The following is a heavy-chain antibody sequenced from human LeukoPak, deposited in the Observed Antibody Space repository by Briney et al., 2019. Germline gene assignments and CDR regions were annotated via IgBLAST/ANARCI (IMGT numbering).Heavy chain of an antibody. CDR1: GYTFTMYY. CDR2: INPNDGAT. V-gene: IGHV1-46*01. Sequence: ASVKVSCTASGYTFTMYYIHWVRQAPGQGLEWMGMINPNDGATTYTQRFQGRVTMTRDMSTTTVYMDLRSLRSEDTAVYFCGREQGGGLNGSLGGLFASYHTYYYMDVWGRGTTVTVSS. J-gene: IGHJ6*03. D-gene: IGHD1-26*01. CDR3: GREQGGGLNGSLGGLFASYHTYYYMDV.